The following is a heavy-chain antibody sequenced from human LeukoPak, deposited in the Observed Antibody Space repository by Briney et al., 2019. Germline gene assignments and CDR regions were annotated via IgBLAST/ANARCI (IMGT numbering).Heavy chain of an antibody. V-gene: IGHV4-4*02. Sequence: PSGTLSLTCAVSGGSISSSNWWSWVRQPPGKGLEWIGEIYHSGSTNYNPSLKSRVTISVDKSKNQFSLKLSSVTAADTAVYYCARLPRSGWYYYYYYMDVWGKGTTVTISS. J-gene: IGHJ6*03. D-gene: IGHD6-19*01. CDR1: GGSISSSNW. CDR3: ARLPRSGWYYYYYYMDV. CDR2: IYHSGST.